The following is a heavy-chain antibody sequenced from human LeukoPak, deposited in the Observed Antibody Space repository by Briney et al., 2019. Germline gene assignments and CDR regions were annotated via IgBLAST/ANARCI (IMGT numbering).Heavy chain of an antibody. V-gene: IGHV4-34*01. CDR3: ARGPYCSGGSCPLDLYYYYYMDV. CDR2: NNHSGST. J-gene: IGHJ6*03. D-gene: IGHD2-15*01. CDR1: VGSFSGYY. Sequence: SATLSLTCAVYVGSFSGYYWGWIRQSPGGGLEWIGENNHSGSTNYNPSLKSRVTISVDTSKNQFSLKLSSVTAADTAVYYCARGPYCSGGSCPLDLYYYYYMDVWGKGTTVTVSS.